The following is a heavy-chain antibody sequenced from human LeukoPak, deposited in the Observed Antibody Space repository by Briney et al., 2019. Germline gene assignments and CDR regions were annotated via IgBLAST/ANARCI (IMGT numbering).Heavy chain of an antibody. CDR2: ISGSGGST. V-gene: IGHV3-23*01. CDR1: GFTFSSYA. Sequence: GGSLRLSCAASGFTFSSYAMSWVRQAPGKGLEWVSAISGSGGSTYYADSVKGRFTISRDNSKNTLYLQMNSLRAEDTAVYYCARDTHPSYYDFWSGYSYYFDYWGQGTLVTVSS. J-gene: IGHJ4*02. CDR3: ARDTHPSYYDFWSGYSYYFDY. D-gene: IGHD3-3*01.